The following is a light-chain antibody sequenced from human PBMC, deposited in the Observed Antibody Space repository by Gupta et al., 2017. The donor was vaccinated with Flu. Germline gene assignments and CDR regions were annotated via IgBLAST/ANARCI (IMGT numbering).Light chain of an antibody. V-gene: IGLV2-8*01. CDR2: EVT. CDR1: SGDIGGFNY. Sequence: GSPGQSVTISCTGTSGDIGGFNYVSWYQQHPGKAPKLMIYEVTRRPSGVPDRFSASRSGNTASLTVSGLQAEDEATYYCGSYAGNNNLVFGGGTRLTVL. J-gene: IGLJ2*01. CDR3: GSYAGNNNLV.